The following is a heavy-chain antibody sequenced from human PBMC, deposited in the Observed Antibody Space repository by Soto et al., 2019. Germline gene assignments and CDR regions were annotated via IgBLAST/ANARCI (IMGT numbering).Heavy chain of an antibody. CDR1: GYTITSYY. Sequence: QVQLVQSGAEVKKPGASVKVSCKASGYTITSYYMHWVRQAPGQGLEWMGIINPSGGSTSYAQKFQGRVTMTRDTSTRTVYMELSSLRSEDTAVYYCARVYPSDTRYGYVGNNWFDPWGQGTLVTVSS. CDR2: INPSGGST. V-gene: IGHV1-46*03. J-gene: IGHJ5*02. CDR3: ARVYPSDTRYGYVGNNWFDP. D-gene: IGHD5-18*01.